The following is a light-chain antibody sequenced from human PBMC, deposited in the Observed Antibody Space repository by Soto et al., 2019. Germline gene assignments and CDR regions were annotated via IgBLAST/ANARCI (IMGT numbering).Light chain of an antibody. CDR1: SSDVGRYNY. V-gene: IGLV2-11*01. J-gene: IGLJ1*01. Sequence: QAVLTQPRSVSGSPGQSVTISCTGTSSDVGRYNYVSWYQQHPGKAPKLIIYDVTKRPSGVPDRFSGSKSGNTASLTISGLQAEDEADYYCSSYISSSTLVFGTGTKVTVL. CDR3: SSYISSSTLV. CDR2: DVT.